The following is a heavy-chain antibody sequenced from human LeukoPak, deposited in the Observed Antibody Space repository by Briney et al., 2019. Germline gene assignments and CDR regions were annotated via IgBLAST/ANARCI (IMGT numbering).Heavy chain of an antibody. V-gene: IGHV3-23*01. D-gene: IGHD2-8*02. CDR2: ITGAGDT. Sequence: GGSVRLLCAASGFTISNYGVMWARQDRGKGLEWLSSITGAGDTIYVDSVKGRFTVSRDNSKNTLYLQINRLTAEDTALYYCAKGKAPGAVDWFDPWGQGTLVTVPS. CDR1: GFTISNYG. J-gene: IGHJ5*02. CDR3: AKGKAPGAVDWFDP.